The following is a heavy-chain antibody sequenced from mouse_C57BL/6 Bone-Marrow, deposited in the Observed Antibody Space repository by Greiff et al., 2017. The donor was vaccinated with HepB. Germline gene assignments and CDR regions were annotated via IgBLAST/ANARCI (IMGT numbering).Heavy chain of an antibody. CDR2: ISGGGGNT. Sequence: EVKVVESGGGLVKPGGSLKLSCAASGFTFSSYTMSWVRQTPEKRLEWVATISGGGGNTYYPDSVKGRFTISRDNAKNTLYLQMSSLRSEDTALYYCARQGDYDYYAMDYWGQGTSVTVSS. J-gene: IGHJ4*01. CDR1: GFTFSSYT. D-gene: IGHD1-1*01. V-gene: IGHV5-9*01. CDR3: ARQGDYDYYAMDY.